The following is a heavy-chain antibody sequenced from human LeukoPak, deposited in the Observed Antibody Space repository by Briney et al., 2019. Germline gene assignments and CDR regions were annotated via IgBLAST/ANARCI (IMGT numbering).Heavy chain of an antibody. CDR3: ARGRIYYGSGTLY. Sequence: GGSLRLSCAASGFTFSNYNMNWVRQAPGKGLEWVSYISSSGTTIYYADSVKGRFTISRDNAKDSLYLQMNSLRAEDTAVYYCARGRIYYGSGTLYWGKGALVTVFS. J-gene: IGHJ4*02. CDR2: ISSSGTTI. D-gene: IGHD3-10*01. CDR1: GFTFSNYN. V-gene: IGHV3-48*01.